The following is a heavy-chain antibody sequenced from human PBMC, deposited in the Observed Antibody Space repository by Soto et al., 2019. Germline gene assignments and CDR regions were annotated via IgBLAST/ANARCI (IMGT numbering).Heavy chain of an antibody. V-gene: IGHV1-69*13. Sequence: SVKFSCKASGGSFRTYTTSWVRQAPGQGLEWVGGIIPIFGTVNYAQKLRDRVTITADESTSTAYMELTNLRSEDTAVYYCTRDREGTRLYYAMAVWGQGTTVTVSS. CDR2: IIPIFGTV. CDR1: GGSFRTYT. CDR3: TRDREGTRLYYAMAV. D-gene: IGHD2-8*01. J-gene: IGHJ6*02.